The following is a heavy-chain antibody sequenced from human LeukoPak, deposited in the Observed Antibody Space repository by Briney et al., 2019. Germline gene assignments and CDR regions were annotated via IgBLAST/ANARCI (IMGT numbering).Heavy chain of an antibody. V-gene: IGHV4-61*02. J-gene: IGHJ6*03. CDR3: ARVRSYYYYYYMDV. Sequence: PSETLSLTCTVSGGSISSGSYYWSWIRQPAGKGLEWIGRIYTSGSTNYNPSLKSRVTISVDTSKNQFSLKLSSVTAADTAVYYCARVRSYYYYYYMDVWGKGTTVTVSS. CDR1: GGSISSGSYY. CDR2: IYTSGST. D-gene: IGHD6-6*01.